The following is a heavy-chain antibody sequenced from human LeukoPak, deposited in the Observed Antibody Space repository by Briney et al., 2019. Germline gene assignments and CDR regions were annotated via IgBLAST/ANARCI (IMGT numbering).Heavy chain of an antibody. D-gene: IGHD5-18*01. J-gene: IGHJ4*02. CDR2: ISSGGGTT. CDR1: GFTFSTYA. CDR3: ARSGYSYGLDY. Sequence: GGSLRLSCAASGFTFSTYAMSWVRQAPGKGLEWVSAISSGGGTTYYADSVKGRFTISRDNAKNSLYLQMNSLRAEDTAVYYCARSGYSYGLDYWGQGTLVTVSS. V-gene: IGHV3-23*01.